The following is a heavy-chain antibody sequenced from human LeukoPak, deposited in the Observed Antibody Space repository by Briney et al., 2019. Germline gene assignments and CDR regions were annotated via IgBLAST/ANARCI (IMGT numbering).Heavy chain of an antibody. J-gene: IGHJ3*02. V-gene: IGHV1-18*01. Sequence: ASVKVSCKASGGTFSSYAISWVRQAPGQGLEWMGWISGYNGNTNYAQKVQGRVTMTTDTSTSTAYMELRSLRSDDTAVYYCARPLEYCTSTSCYTVGAFDIWGQGTMVTVSS. CDR2: ISGYNGNT. CDR1: GGTFSSYA. D-gene: IGHD2-2*02. CDR3: ARPLEYCTSTSCYTVGAFDI.